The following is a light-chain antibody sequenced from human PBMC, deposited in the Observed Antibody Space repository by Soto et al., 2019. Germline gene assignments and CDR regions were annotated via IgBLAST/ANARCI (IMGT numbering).Light chain of an antibody. V-gene: IGKV3-11*01. J-gene: IGKJ5*01. Sequence: EIVLTQSPGTLSLSPGERATLSCRASQTVRNNYLAWYQQKPGQAPRLLIYDASNRATGIPDRFSGSGSGTDFTLTINSLEPEDFAVYYCQQRNYWPITFGQGTRLEIK. CDR1: QTVRNNY. CDR3: QQRNYWPIT. CDR2: DAS.